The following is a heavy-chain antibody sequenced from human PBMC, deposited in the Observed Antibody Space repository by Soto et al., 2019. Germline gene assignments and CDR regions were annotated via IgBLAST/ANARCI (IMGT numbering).Heavy chain of an antibody. J-gene: IGHJ6*02. CDR2: TYYRSKWYN. CDR1: GDSVSSNSAA. CDR3: ARDNKGSTPKKRGFYYYGMDV. V-gene: IGHV6-1*01. Sequence: SQTLSLTCAISGDSVSSNSAAWNWIRQSPSRGLEWLGRTYYRSKWYNDYAVSVKSRITINPDTSKNQFSLQLNSVTPEDTAVYYCARDNKGSTPKKRGFYYYGMDVWGQGTTVTVSS. D-gene: IGHD3-10*01.